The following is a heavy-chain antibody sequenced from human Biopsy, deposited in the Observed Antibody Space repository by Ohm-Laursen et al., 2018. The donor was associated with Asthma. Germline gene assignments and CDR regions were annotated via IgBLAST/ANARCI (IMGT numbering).Heavy chain of an antibody. J-gene: IGHJ4*02. Sequence: ESSVKVSCKSLGGTFNTYVIGWGRQAPGHGLGGMGGINSVFGTTTYPQKFQDRVTITADDSTSTVYMELSSLRSEDTAVYYCARKAGSCISRTCYSLDFWGQGTLVTVSS. CDR3: ARKAGSCISRTCYSLDF. CDR2: INSVFGTT. V-gene: IGHV1-69*01. CDR1: GGTFNTYV. D-gene: IGHD2-2*01.